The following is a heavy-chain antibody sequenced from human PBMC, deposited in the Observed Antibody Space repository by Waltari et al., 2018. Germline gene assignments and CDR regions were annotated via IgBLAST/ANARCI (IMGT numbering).Heavy chain of an antibody. CDR3: ARDRIWKYVFDY. D-gene: IGHD1-7*01. J-gene: IGHJ4*02. CDR1: GFRFRSHA. CDR2: ISYDGSNE. V-gene: IGHV3-30*04. Sequence: QVQLVESGGGVVQPGRSLRLSWAGSGFRFRSHAMHWVRQAPGKGLEWVALISYDGSNEDYADSVQGRFTISRDNSKNTLYLQIDSLRTEDTAVYYCARDRIWKYVFDYWGQGTLVTVSS.